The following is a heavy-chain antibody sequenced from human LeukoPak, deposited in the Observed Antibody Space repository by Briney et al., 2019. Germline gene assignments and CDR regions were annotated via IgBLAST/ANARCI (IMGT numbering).Heavy chain of an antibody. D-gene: IGHD5-12*01. CDR1: EFTFGDYA. J-gene: IGHJ6*04. CDR3: TRDRWGGGYISRGMDV. CDR2: IRSKDNDGTT. V-gene: IGHV3-49*04. Sequence: GGSLRLSCTASEFTFGDYAISWVRQAPGKGLEWLGFIRSKDNDGTTDYAASVKGRFIISRDNSKSVAYLEMNDLKIEDTAVYYCTRDRWGGGYISRGMDVWGKGTTVTISS.